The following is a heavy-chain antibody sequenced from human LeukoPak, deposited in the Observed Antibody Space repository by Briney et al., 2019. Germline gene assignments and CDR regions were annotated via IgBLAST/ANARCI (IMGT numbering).Heavy chain of an antibody. CDR3: ARQPFWSGYYGNGDYFDY. V-gene: IGHV4-39*01. CDR2: IYYSGST. Sequence: SETLSLTCTVSGGSISSSSYYWGWIRQPPGKGLEWIGSIYYSGSTYYNPSLKSRVTISVDTSKNQFSLKLSSVTAADTAVYYCARQPFWSGYYGNGDYFDYWGRGTLVTVSS. CDR1: GGSISSSSYY. D-gene: IGHD3-3*01. J-gene: IGHJ4*02.